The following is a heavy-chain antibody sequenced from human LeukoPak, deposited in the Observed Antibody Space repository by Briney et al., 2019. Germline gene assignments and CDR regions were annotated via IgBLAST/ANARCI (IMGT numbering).Heavy chain of an antibody. Sequence: ASVKVSCKASGYTFTSYGISWVRQAPGQGLEWMGWINPNSGGTNYAQKFQGRVTMTRDTSISTAYMELSRLRSDDTAVYYCARESQPRVVLLGYSSSWPVDYWGQGTLVTVSS. CDR2: INPNSGGT. CDR3: ARESQPRVVLLGYSSSWPVDY. J-gene: IGHJ4*02. CDR1: GYTFTSYG. V-gene: IGHV1-2*02. D-gene: IGHD6-13*01.